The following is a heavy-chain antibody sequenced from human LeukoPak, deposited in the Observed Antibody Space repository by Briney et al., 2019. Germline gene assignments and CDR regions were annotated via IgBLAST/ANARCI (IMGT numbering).Heavy chain of an antibody. D-gene: IGHD3-3*01. Sequence: SVKVSCKASGGTFISYAFSWVRQAPGQGLEWMGGIIPIFGTVNYAQKFQGRVTITADKSTSTAYMELSSLRSEDTAVYYCARSLFRFLEWSYRSYYYYYMDVWGKGTTVTVSS. CDR1: GGTFISYA. V-gene: IGHV1-69*06. CDR3: ARSLFRFLEWSYRSYYYYYMDV. CDR2: IIPIFGTV. J-gene: IGHJ6*03.